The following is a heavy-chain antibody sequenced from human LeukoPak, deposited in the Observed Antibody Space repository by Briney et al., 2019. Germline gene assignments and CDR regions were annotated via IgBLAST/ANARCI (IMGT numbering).Heavy chain of an antibody. V-gene: IGHV1-69*04. CDR1: GGTFSSYA. CDR3: ARGSGYSYGSLGY. J-gene: IGHJ4*02. D-gene: IGHD5-18*01. CDR2: IIPILGIA. Sequence: SVKVSCKASGGTFSSYAISWVRQAPGQGLEWMGRIIPILGIANYAQKFQGRVTITADRSTSTAYMELSSLRSEDTAVYYCARGSGYSYGSLGYWGQGTLVTVSS.